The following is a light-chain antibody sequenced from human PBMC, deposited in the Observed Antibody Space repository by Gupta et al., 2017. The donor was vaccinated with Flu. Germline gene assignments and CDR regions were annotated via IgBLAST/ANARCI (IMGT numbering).Light chain of an antibody. V-gene: IGKV1-39*01. CDR2: AAS. CDR3: QQSYSTPPWT. Sequence: SSLSASVGDRVTITCRASQSISSYLNWYQQKPGKAPKLLIYAASSLQSGVPSRFSGSGSGTDFTLTISSLQPEDFATYYCQQSYSTPPWTFGQGTKVEIK. J-gene: IGKJ1*01. CDR1: QSISSY.